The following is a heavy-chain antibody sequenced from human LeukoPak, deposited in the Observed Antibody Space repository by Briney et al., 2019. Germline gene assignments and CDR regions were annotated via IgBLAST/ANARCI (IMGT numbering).Heavy chain of an antibody. CDR2: ISSSGNTV. Sequence: GGSLRLSCAASGFTFSDYYMSWIRQTPGKGLEWVSYISSSGNTVKYADSVKGRFTISRDNAKNSLYLQMNSLRAEDTAVYYCARDQVSVAGTGIDYWGQGTLVTVSS. CDR1: GFTFSDYY. D-gene: IGHD6-19*01. CDR3: ARDQVSVAGTGIDY. V-gene: IGHV3-11*04. J-gene: IGHJ4*02.